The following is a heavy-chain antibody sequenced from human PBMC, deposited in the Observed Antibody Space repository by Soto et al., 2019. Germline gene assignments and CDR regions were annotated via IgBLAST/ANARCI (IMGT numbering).Heavy chain of an antibody. V-gene: IGHV4-34*01. CDR2: INHSGST. Sequence: QVQLQQWGAGLLKPSETLSLTCAVYGGSFSGYYWSWIRQPPGKGLEWIGEINHSGSTNYNPSLKRRVNISVDASKNLFTLKLSSVTAADTAVYYCARAAPGYCSGGSCSSGRDYWGQGTLVTVSS. CDR1: GGSFSGYY. D-gene: IGHD2-15*01. J-gene: IGHJ4*02. CDR3: ARAAPGYCSGGSCSSGRDY.